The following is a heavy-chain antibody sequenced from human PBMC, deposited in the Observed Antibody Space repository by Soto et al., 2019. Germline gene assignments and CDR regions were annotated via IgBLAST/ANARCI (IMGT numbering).Heavy chain of an antibody. Sequence: QVQLQESGPGLVKPSGTLSLTCAVSGGSISSSNWWSWVRQRPGKGLEWIGEIYHSGSTNDNPSLKIRVNICVDKSKNQFSLKLSSVTDADTAVYYCARAAMGCSRCPFDDWGQGNLVTVSS. CDR2: IYHSGST. V-gene: IGHV4-4*02. CDR1: GGSISSSNW. J-gene: IGHJ4*02. CDR3: ARAAMGCSRCPFDD. D-gene: IGHD6-13*01.